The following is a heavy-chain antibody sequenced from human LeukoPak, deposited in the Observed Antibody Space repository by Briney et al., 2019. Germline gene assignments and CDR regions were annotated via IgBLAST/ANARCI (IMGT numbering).Heavy chain of an antibody. Sequence: GGSLRHSCAAFRLTISNYWMHWVRQGPGKGLMWVSRINSEGSATSYADSVNGRFTISRDNAKNTLFLQMDSLRADDTAVYYCVRDRYGSGRTDAFDIWGQGTMVTVSS. CDR2: INSEGSAT. D-gene: IGHD3-10*01. CDR3: VRDRYGSGRTDAFDI. CDR1: RLTISNYW. V-gene: IGHV3-74*01. J-gene: IGHJ3*02.